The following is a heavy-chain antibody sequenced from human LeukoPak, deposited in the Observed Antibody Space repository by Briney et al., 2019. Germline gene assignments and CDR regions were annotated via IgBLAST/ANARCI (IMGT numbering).Heavy chain of an antibody. CDR2: IYYSGST. Sequence: SEALSLTCTVSGGSISSHYWSWIRQPPGKGLEWIGYIYYSGSTYYNPSLKSRVTISVDTSKNQFSLKLSSVTAADTAVYYCARVRYYYYYMDVWGKGTTVTVSS. J-gene: IGHJ6*03. CDR3: ARVRYYYYYMDV. CDR1: GGSISSHY. V-gene: IGHV4-59*11.